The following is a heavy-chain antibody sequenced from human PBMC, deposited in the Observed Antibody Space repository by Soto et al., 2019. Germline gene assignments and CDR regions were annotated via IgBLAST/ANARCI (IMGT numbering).Heavy chain of an antibody. CDR1: GGSINTFY. V-gene: IGHV4-4*07. J-gene: IGHJ4*02. CDR2: IFSSGST. CDR3: AREGSYSAYNFAHGIQLWSFDF. Sequence: SETLSLTCTVSGGSINTFYWSWVRQPAGKGLEWIGRIFSSGSTSFNPSLESRVAMSVDTSKNHFSLNLSSVTAAGMAVYYCAREGSYSAYNFAHGIQLWSFDFWGQGALVTVSS. D-gene: IGHD5-12*01.